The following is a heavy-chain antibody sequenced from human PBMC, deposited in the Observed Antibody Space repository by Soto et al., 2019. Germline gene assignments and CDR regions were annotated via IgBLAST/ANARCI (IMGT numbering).Heavy chain of an antibody. V-gene: IGHV4-34*01. Sequence: SETLSLTCALFGGSLTGYYSSWVRQPPGKGLEWIGEINYRGSTNYNPSLKSRVTFSVDTSRNQFSLMLTSVTAADTAFYYCARAPYIAVVATQHAQHYLDIWGQGALVTVSS. CDR1: GGSLTGYY. CDR2: INYRGST. D-gene: IGHD2-15*01. CDR3: ARAPYIAVVATQHAQHYLDI. J-gene: IGHJ4*02.